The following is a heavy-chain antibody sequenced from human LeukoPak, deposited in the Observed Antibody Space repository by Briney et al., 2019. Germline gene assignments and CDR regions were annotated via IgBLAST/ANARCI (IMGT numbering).Heavy chain of an antibody. CDR2: INPSSGAT. Sequence: ASVKVSCKASGYTSNYYYMHWVRQAPGQGLEWMGWINPSSGATNYAQKFQGRVTMTRDTSVSTAYMELTRLRSDDSAVFYCIRGPGHYFDYWGQGTVVTVPS. D-gene: IGHD3-10*01. V-gene: IGHV1-2*02. CDR1: GYTSNYYY. J-gene: IGHJ4*02. CDR3: IRGPGHYFDY.